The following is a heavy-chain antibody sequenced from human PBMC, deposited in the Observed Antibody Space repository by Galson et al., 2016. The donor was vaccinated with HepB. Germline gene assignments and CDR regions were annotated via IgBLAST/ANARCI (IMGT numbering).Heavy chain of an antibody. CDR2: VGSGGSDT. V-gene: IGHV3-23*01. CDR3: AKDRHYWSAIDY. Sequence: SLRPSCAASGFTFSSTAMAWVRQAPGKGLEWVAGVGSGGSDTHYADLVKGRFTISRDNSNNIVYLQMNNLRAEDTAVYYCAKDRHYWSAIDYWGQGSLVTVSS. J-gene: IGHJ4*02. D-gene: IGHD3-3*02. CDR1: GFTFSSTA.